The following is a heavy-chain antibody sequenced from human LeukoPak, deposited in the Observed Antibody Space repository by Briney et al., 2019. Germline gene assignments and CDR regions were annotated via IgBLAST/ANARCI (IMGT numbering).Heavy chain of an antibody. CDR2: IYYSGST. CDR3: ARPTRSGYYRGKSYYFDY. CDR1: GGSISSSSYY. D-gene: IGHD3-3*01. V-gene: IGHV4-39*07. J-gene: IGHJ4*02. Sequence: SETLSLTCTVSGGSISSSSYYWGRIRQPPGKGLEWIGSIYYSGSTYYNPSLKSRVTISVDTSKNQFSLKLSSVTAADTAVYYCARPTRSGYYRGKSYYFDYWGQGTLVTVSS.